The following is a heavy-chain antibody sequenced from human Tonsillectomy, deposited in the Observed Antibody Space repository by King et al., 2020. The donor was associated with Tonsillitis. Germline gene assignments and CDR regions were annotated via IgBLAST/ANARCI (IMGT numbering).Heavy chain of an antibody. J-gene: IGHJ3*02. Sequence: GQLVQSGGGLVKPGGSLRLSCAASGFTFSSYSMNLVRQAPGKGLEWVSSIISSSSSIYYADSVKGRFTISRDNAKNSLYLQMNSLRAEDTAVYYCASHLSHDAFDIWGQGTMVTVSS. CDR1: GFTFSSYS. CDR3: ASHLSHDAFDI. CDR2: IISSSSSI. V-gene: IGHV3-21*01.